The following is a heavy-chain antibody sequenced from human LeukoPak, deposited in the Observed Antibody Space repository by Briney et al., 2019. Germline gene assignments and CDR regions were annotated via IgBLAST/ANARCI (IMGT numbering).Heavy chain of an antibody. CDR3: ARDSYGMDV. Sequence: GGSLTLSRAASGFTFSSYWMHWVRQAPGKGLEWVAVISYDGSNKYYADSVKGRFTISRDNSKNTLYLQMNSLRAEDTAVYYCARDSYGMDVWGQGTTVTVSS. V-gene: IGHV3-30-3*01. J-gene: IGHJ6*02. CDR2: ISYDGSNK. CDR1: GFTFSSYW.